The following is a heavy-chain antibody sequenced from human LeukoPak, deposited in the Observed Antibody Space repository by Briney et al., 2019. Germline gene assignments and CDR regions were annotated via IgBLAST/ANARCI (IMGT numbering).Heavy chain of an antibody. V-gene: IGHV3-21*01. CDR3: ARVTKSAQGQLTYYFDY. CDR1: GFTFSSYS. J-gene: IGHJ4*02. Sequence: GGSLRLSCAASGFTFSSYSMNWVRQAPGKGLEWVSSISSSSSYIYYADSVKGRFTISRDNAKNSLYLQMNSLRAEDTAVYYCARVTKSAQGQLTYYFDYWGQGTLVTVSS. D-gene: IGHD4/OR15-4a*01. CDR2: ISSSSSYI.